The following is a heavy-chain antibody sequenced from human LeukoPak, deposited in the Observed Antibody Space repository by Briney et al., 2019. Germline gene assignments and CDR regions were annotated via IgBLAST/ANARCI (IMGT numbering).Heavy chain of an antibody. V-gene: IGHV3-23*01. Sequence: GGSLRLSCAASGFSFSTYAMNWVRQAPGKGLEWVSGISGSGYSTYYADSLKVRFTISSANSKDTLYLQLNSLRAEDTAVYYCATTYFYDNSGSYYFDYWGQGTLVTVSS. CDR2: ISGSGYST. D-gene: IGHD3-22*01. CDR3: ATTYFYDNSGSYYFDY. J-gene: IGHJ4*02. CDR1: GFSFSTYA.